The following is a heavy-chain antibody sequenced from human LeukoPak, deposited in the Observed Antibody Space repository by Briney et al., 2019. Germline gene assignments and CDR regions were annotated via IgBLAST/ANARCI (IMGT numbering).Heavy chain of an antibody. CDR3: AKNWATTLALAVVTAIDY. D-gene: IGHD2-21*02. CDR1: GFTFSSYA. V-gene: IGHV3-23*01. CDR2: ISGSGGST. Sequence: PGGSLRLSCAASGFTFSSYAMSWVRQAPGKGLEWVSAISGSGGSTYYADSVKGRFTISRDNSKNTLYLQMNSLRAEDTAVYYCAKNWATTLALAVVTAIDYWGQGTLVTVSS. J-gene: IGHJ4*02.